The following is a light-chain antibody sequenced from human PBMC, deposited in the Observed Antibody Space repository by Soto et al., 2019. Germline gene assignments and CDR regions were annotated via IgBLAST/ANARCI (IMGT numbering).Light chain of an antibody. CDR3: SSYAGSNNVV. Sequence: QSALTLPPSASGSPGQSVTISCTGTSSDVGGYNYVSWYQQHPGKAPKLVIYEVSKRPSGVPDRFSGSKSGNTASLTVSGLQAEDEADYYCSSYAGSNNVVFGGGTKLTVL. CDR2: EVS. J-gene: IGLJ2*01. CDR1: SSDVGGYNY. V-gene: IGLV2-8*01.